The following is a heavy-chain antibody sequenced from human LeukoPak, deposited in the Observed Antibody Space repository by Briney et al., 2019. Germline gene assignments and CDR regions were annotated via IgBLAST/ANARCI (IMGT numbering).Heavy chain of an antibody. CDR2: ISAYNGNT. V-gene: IGHV1-18*04. CDR3: ARDPSQQITRVWFAP. CDR1: GYTFTSYG. Sequence: ASVKVSCKASGYTFTSYGISWVRQAPGQGLEWMGWISAYNGNTNYAQKLQGRVTMTTDTSTSTAYMELRSPRSDETAVYYCARDPSQQITRVWFAPWGQGTLVTVSS. D-gene: IGHD6-13*01. J-gene: IGHJ5*02.